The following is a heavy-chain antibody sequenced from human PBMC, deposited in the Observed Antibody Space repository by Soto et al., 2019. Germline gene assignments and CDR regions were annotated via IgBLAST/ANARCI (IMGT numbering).Heavy chain of an antibody. J-gene: IGHJ4*02. V-gene: IGHV1-69*01. CDR3: ASPPYCGGDCYYFDY. D-gene: IGHD2-21*02. Sequence: QVQLVQSGAEVKKPGSSVKVSCKASGGTFSSYAISWVRQAPGQGLEWMGGIIPIFGTANYAQKFQGRVTITADESTSTAYMELCSLRSEDTAVYYCASPPYCGGDCYYFDYWGQGTLVTVSS. CDR2: IIPIFGTA. CDR1: GGTFSSYA.